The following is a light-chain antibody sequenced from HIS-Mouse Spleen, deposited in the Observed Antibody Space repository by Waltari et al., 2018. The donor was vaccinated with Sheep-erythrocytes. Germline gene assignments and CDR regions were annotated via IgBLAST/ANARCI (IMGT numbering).Light chain of an antibody. CDR1: NIGIKS. Sequence: SYLLIQPPSVSVAPGKTARITCGGSNIGIKSVHWYQQKPRQAPLLVVYDDSDRPSGIPERFSGSNSGNTATLTISRVEAGDEADYYCQVWDSSSDHVVFGGGTKLTVL. CDR2: DDS. CDR3: QVWDSSSDHVV. V-gene: IGLV3-21*03. J-gene: IGLJ2*01.